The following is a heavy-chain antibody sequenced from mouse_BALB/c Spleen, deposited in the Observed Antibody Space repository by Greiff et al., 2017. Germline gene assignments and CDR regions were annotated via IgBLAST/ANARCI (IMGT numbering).Heavy chain of an antibody. Sequence: QVQLQQSGAELARPGASVKMSCKASGYTFTSYWMHWVKQRPGQGLEWIGYINPSTGYTEYNQKFKDKATLTADKSSSTAYMQLSSLTSEDSAVYYCARSWDDAYWGQGTLVTVSA. D-gene: IGHD4-1*01. V-gene: IGHV1-4*01. CDR3: ARSWDDAY. CDR2: INPSTGYT. J-gene: IGHJ3*01. CDR1: GYTFTSYW.